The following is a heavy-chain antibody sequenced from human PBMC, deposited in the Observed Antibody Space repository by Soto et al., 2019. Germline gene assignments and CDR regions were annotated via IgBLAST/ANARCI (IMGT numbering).Heavy chain of an antibody. CDR3: ARSINYDFGSGYKESHYGMDV. Sequence: GGSLRLSCAASGFTFSSYNMNWVRQAPGKGLEWVSYISSSSSTIYDADSVKGRFTISRDTAKNSLYLQINSLRAEDTSGYYCARSINYDFGSGYKESHYGMDVWGQGTTVTVSS. CDR2: ISSSSSTI. CDR1: GFTFSSYN. J-gene: IGHJ6*02. V-gene: IGHV3-48*04. D-gene: IGHD3-3*01.